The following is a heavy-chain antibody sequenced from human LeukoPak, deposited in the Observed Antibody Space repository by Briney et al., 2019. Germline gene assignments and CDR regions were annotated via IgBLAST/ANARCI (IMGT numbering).Heavy chain of an antibody. V-gene: IGHV4-38-2*02. J-gene: IGHJ4*02. Sequence: SETLFLTCTVSGDSVTNDFFWGWVRQPPGKELEWIGSFCLGRDTYYRPSLKSRVTISVDTSKNQFSLNLNSVTAADTAVYYCARWASISREPGGFFDHWGQGTLVTVSS. CDR3: ARWASISREPGGFFDH. D-gene: IGHD1-14*01. CDR2: FCLGRDT. CDR1: GDSVTNDFF.